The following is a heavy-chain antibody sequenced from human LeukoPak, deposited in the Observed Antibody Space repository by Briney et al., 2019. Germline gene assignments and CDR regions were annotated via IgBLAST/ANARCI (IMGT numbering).Heavy chain of an antibody. CDR3: ARGLRRVAGSIFGY. Sequence: ASVKVSCKASGYTFTSYDINWVRQATGQGLEWMGWMNLNSGNTGYAQKFQGRVTMTRNTSISTAYMELSSLRSEDTAVYYCARGLRRVAGSIFGYWGQGTLVTVSS. V-gene: IGHV1-8*01. J-gene: IGHJ4*02. D-gene: IGHD6-19*01. CDR1: GYTFTSYD. CDR2: MNLNSGNT.